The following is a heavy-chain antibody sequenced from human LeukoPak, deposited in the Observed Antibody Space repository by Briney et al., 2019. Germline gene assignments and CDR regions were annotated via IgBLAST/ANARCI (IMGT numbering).Heavy chain of an antibody. CDR2: ISYDGSNK. CDR1: GFTFSSYA. D-gene: IGHD2-2*01. J-gene: IGHJ4*02. CDR3: ARAPTVLVGYCSSSSCQADY. V-gene: IGHV3-30-3*01. Sequence: PGGSLRPSCAASGFTFSSYAMHWVRQAPGKGLEWVAVISYDGSNKYYADSVRGRFTISRDNAENSLYLQMNSLRVEDTAVYYCARAPTVLVGYCSSSSCQADYWGQGTLVTVSS.